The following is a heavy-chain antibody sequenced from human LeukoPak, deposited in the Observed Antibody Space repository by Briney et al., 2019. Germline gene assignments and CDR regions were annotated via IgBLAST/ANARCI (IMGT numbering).Heavy chain of an antibody. D-gene: IGHD6-13*01. J-gene: IGHJ4*02. V-gene: IGHV4-59*08. Sequence: PSETLSLTCTVSGGSISSYYWSWIRQPPGKGLEWIGYIYYSGSTNYNPSLKSRVTISVDTSKNQFSLKLSSVTAADTAVYYCARHTGYSSSWLTFDYWGQGTLVTVSS. CDR3: ARHTGYSSSWLTFDY. CDR2: IYYSGST. CDR1: GGSISSYY.